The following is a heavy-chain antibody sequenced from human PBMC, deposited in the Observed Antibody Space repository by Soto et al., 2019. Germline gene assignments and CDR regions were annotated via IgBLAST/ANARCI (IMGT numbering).Heavy chain of an antibody. D-gene: IGHD5-12*01. J-gene: IGHJ4*02. V-gene: IGHV3-64*01. CDR3: ARGPTRDAGYFY. Sequence: EVQLVESGGGLVQPGGSLRLSCAASGFTFSNFAMLWVRQAPGKGLEYVSAINTNGNSTYYANSVMGRFTISRDNSKNTLYLQMGSLRADDMAVYYCARGPTRDAGYFYWGQGTLVTVSS. CDR2: INTNGNST. CDR1: GFTFSNFA.